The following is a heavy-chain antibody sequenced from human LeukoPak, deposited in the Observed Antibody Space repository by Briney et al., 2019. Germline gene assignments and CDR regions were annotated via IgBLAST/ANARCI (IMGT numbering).Heavy chain of an antibody. CDR3: VKHARVGTSTAFEV. CDR1: GFTFDHFG. CDR2: VTGSATTT. Sequence: PGGSLRLSCTASGFTFDHFGMSWVRQAPGKGLEWVSAVTGSATTTSYADSVKGRFTVSRDNSQSLLSLQMDSLGAEDTAIYNCVKHARVGTSTAFEVWGQGTLVTVSS. V-gene: IGHV3-23*01. D-gene: IGHD1-26*01. J-gene: IGHJ3*01.